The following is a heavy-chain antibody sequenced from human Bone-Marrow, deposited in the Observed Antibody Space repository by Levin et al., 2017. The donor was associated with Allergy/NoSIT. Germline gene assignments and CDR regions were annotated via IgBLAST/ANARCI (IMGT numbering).Heavy chain of an antibody. Sequence: GESLKISCAASGFTFHTYAMNWVRQTPGKGLEWVSNINALGDRTNYADSVRGRFTISRDNSKNTLYLQMNSLRAEDTAIYYGAKEQLEWTMGGEFESWGQGTLVTVSS. CDR2: INALGDRT. V-gene: IGHV3-23*01. CDR1: GFTFHTYA. D-gene: IGHD3-3*01. CDR3: AKEQLEWTMGGEFES. J-gene: IGHJ4*02.